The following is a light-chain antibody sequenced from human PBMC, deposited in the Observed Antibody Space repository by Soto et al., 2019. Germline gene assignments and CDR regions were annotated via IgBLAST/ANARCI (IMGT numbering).Light chain of an antibody. Sequence: NFMLTQPHSVSESPGKTVTISCTRSSGNIASNYVQWYQQRPGSAPTTVIYEDDQRPSGVPDRFSGSIDSSSNSAAPAISVLKTEDEADYYCQSYDATNQVFGGGTKLTVL. V-gene: IGLV6-57*04. CDR3: QSYDATNQV. J-gene: IGLJ3*02. CDR2: EDD. CDR1: SGNIASNY.